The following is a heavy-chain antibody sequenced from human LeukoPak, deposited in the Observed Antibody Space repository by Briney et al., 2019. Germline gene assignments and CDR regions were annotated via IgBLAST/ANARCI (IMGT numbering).Heavy chain of an antibody. V-gene: IGHV3-7*03. CDR2: INPDGSVQ. J-gene: IGHJ4*02. Sequence: PGGSLRLSCVGSGFTFSHYYMDWVRQAPGKGLEWLANINPDGSVQNYVDSVKGRFTISRDNAKTSVFLLMDSLRAEDMAVYYCARPAAGTPGTAYWGQGTLVTVSS. CDR1: GFTFSHYY. CDR3: ARPAAGTPGTAY. D-gene: IGHD6-13*01.